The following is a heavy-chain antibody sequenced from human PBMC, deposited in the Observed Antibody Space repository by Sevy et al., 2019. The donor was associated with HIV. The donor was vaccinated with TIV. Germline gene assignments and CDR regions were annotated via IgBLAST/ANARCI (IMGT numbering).Heavy chain of an antibody. J-gene: IGHJ4*02. CDR2: INSDGSST. CDR3: AREQQLVRGFDY. CDR1: GFTFSSYW. D-gene: IGHD6-13*01. Sequence: GGSLRLSCAASGFTFSSYWMHWVRQAPGKGLVWVSRINSDGSSTSYADSVKGRFTISRDNAKNTLYLQMNSLRAEDTAVYYCAREQQLVRGFDYWGQRTLVTVSS. V-gene: IGHV3-74*01.